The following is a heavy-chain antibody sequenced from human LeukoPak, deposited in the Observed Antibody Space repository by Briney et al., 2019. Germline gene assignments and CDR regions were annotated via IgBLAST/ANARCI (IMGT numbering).Heavy chain of an antibody. J-gene: IGHJ4*02. CDR3: ARGLEAVAGKGD. Sequence: GASVKVSCKTSGYTFTSYDINWVRQATGQGLEWMGWMNPNSGNTGYTQKFQGRVTITRNTSISTAFMELSRLRSDDTAVYYCARGLEAVAGKGDWGQGTLVTVSS. CDR2: MNPNSGNT. V-gene: IGHV1-8*03. D-gene: IGHD6-19*01. CDR1: GYTFTSYD.